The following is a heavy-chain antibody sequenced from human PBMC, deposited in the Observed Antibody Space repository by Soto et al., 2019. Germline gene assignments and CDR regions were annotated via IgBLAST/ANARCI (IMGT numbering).Heavy chain of an antibody. D-gene: IGHD3-22*01. CDR3: AKQTRRAVMIVVVPPDY. Sequence: QVQLVESGGGVVQPGRSLRLSCAASGFTFSSYGMHWVRQAPGKGLEWVAVISYDGSNKYYADSVKGRFTISRDNSKNTLYLQMNSLRAEDTAVYYCAKQTRRAVMIVVVPPDYWGQGTLVTVSS. V-gene: IGHV3-30*18. J-gene: IGHJ4*02. CDR1: GFTFSSYG. CDR2: ISYDGSNK.